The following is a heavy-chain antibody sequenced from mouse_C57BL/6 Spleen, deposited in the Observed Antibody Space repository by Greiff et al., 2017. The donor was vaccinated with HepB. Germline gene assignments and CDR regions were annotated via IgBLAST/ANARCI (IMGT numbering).Heavy chain of an antibody. V-gene: IGHV14-3*02. CDR2: TDHANGNT. J-gene: IGHJ2*01. Sequence: EVQLQQSGAELVKPAASLKLSCTASGYNIKDIYIHWVKQRPEKGLERIRRTDHANGNTKYDPKFQGKATITADTSSNTAYLQLSSLTSEDTAVYDCRISTIKAWGQGTTLTVSS. CDR1: GYNIKDIY. D-gene: IGHD1-3*01. CDR3: RISTIKA.